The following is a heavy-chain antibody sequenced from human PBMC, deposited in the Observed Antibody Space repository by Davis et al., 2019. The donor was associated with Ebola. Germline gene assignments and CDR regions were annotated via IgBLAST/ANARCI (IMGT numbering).Heavy chain of an antibody. CDR1: GGSISSYY. D-gene: IGHD6-19*01. V-gene: IGHV4-59*12. CDR3: ARDRSTVAVAGYYYYYYGMDV. Sequence: MPSETLSLTCTVSGGSISSYYWSWIRQPPGKGLEWIGYIYYSGSTNYNPSLKSRVTISVDRSKNQFSLKRSSVTAADTAVYYWARDRSTVAVAGYYYYYYGMDVWGKGTTVTVSS. CDR2: IYYSGST. J-gene: IGHJ6*04.